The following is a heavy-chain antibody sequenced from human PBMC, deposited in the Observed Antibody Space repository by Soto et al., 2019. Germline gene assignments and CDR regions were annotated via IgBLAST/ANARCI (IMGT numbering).Heavy chain of an antibody. J-gene: IGHJ4*02. CDR1: GYTFTGYY. V-gene: IGHV1-2*04. Sequence: ASVKVSCKASGYTFTGYYMHWVRQAPGQGLEWMGWINPNIGGTNYAQKLQGWVTMTRDTSISTAYMELSRLGSDDTAVYYCARAIHKIFGGDYDPLECWGKGNLVSVSS. CDR3: ARAIHKIFGGDYDPLEC. CDR2: INPNIGGT. D-gene: IGHD3-3*01.